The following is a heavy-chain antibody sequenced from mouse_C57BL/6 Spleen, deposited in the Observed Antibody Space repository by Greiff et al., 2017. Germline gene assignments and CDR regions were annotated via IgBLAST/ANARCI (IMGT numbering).Heavy chain of an antibody. CDR3: ARVGLSGTSYAMDY. V-gene: IGHV1-59*01. CDR2: IDPSDSYT. J-gene: IGHJ4*01. D-gene: IGHD4-1*01. CDR1: GYTFTSYW. Sequence: QVQLQQPGAELVRPGTSVKLSCKASGYTFTSYWMHWVKQRPGQGLDWIGVIDPSDSYTNYNQKFKGKATLTVDTSSSTAYMQLSSLTSEDSAVYSCARVGLSGTSYAMDYWGQGTSVTVSS.